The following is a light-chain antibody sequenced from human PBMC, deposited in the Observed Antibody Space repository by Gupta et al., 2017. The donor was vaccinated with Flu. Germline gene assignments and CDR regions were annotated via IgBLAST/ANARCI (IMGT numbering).Light chain of an antibody. Sequence: EMVMTQSPATLSASPGERATLSCRASQSISRLAWYQQKPGQAPRLLIYGASTRANGIPARFSGSGSGTEFTLSISSLQSEDFAVYYCQQDNSWPSTFGQGTLLEIK. CDR1: QSISR. CDR3: QQDNSWPST. CDR2: GAS. J-gene: IGKJ5*01. V-gene: IGKV3-15*01.